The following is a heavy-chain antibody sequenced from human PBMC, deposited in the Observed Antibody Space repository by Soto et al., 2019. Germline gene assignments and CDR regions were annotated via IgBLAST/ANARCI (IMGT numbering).Heavy chain of an antibody. CDR1: GFTFSIYA. J-gene: IGHJ4*02. CDR3: AKATRGGAATLILDY. CDR2: ISGSGGST. D-gene: IGHD6-13*01. Sequence: EVQLLESGGGLVQPGGSLRLCCAAAGFTFSIYAMSWVRQAPGKGLEWVSAISGSGGSTYYADSVKGRFTISRDNSKNTLYLQMNSLRADDTAVYYCAKATRGGAATLILDYWGQGTLVIVSS. V-gene: IGHV3-23*01.